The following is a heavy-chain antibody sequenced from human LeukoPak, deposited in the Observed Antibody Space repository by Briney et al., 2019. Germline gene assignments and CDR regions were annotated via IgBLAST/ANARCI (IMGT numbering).Heavy chain of an antibody. CDR1: GFTFNIYS. Sequence: PGGSLRLSCAASGFTFNIYSMNWVRQAPGKGLEWISFVRHDSSDIYYADSVRGRFTISRDNAYNSLHLQMNSLRADDTAVYYCAREWLGELIWGKGTLVTVSS. J-gene: IGHJ4*02. CDR2: VRHDSSDI. D-gene: IGHD3-10*01. V-gene: IGHV3-48*01. CDR3: AREWLGELI.